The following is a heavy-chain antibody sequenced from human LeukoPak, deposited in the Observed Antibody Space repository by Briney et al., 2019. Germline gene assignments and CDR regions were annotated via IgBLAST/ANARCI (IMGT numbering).Heavy chain of an antibody. CDR1: GFTFASYA. J-gene: IGHJ4*02. CDR3: ARDGTAMVITNGYFDY. V-gene: IGHV3-23*01. D-gene: IGHD5-18*01. Sequence: GGSLRLSCAASGFTFASYAMTWVRQAPGKGLEWVSAVSGSGGSTYSADSVKGRFTIFRDNSRNTLYLQINSLRAEDTAVYYCARDGTAMVITNGYFDYWGQGTLVTVSS. CDR2: VSGSGGST.